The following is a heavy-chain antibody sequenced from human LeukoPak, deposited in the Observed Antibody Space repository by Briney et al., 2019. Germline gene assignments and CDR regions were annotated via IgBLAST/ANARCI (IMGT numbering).Heavy chain of an antibody. Sequence: SGTLSLTCTVSGGSISSGGYYWSWIRQHPGKGLEWIGYIYYSGSTYYNPSLKSRVTISVDTSKYQFSLKLSSVTAADTAVYYCARGYGSVSYYPNWFDPWGQGTLVTVSS. V-gene: IGHV4-31*03. CDR2: IYYSGST. D-gene: IGHD3-10*01. CDR1: GGSISSGGYY. CDR3: ARGYGSVSYYPNWFDP. J-gene: IGHJ5*02.